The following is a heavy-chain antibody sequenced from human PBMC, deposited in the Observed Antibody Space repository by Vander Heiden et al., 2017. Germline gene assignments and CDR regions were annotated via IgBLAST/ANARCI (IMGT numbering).Heavy chain of an antibody. Sequence: QVRLKQWGAGLLKPSEPLSLTCAVFGGSFSGYYWSWIRQPPGKGLEWIGEINHSGSTNYNQSLKSRVIISVDTSKNQFSLKLTSVTAADTAVYYCATGAVVEQTWGQGTLVTVSS. V-gene: IGHV4-34*01. CDR1: GGSFSGYY. J-gene: IGHJ4*02. CDR2: INHSGST. CDR3: ATGAVVEQT. D-gene: IGHD2-15*01.